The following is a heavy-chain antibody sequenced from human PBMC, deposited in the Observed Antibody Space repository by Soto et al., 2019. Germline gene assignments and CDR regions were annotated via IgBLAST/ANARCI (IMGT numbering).Heavy chain of an antibody. Sequence: QVQLQESGPGLVKPSETLSLTCTVSGVSITPYYWTWIRHPPGKGLEWIGYVYHTGNTYYNPSLKSRVTISLDTSKNQVSLRLKSVTAADTAVYYCAREQYNWKLWGQVTLVTVSS. CDR3: AREQYNWKL. J-gene: IGHJ4*02. V-gene: IGHV4-59*01. CDR2: VYHTGNT. D-gene: IGHD1-20*01. CDR1: GVSITPYY.